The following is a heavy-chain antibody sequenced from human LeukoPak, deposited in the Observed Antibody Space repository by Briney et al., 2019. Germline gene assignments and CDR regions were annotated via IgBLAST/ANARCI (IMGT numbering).Heavy chain of an antibody. J-gene: IGHJ4*02. CDR1: GGSLSSYA. Sequence: SAKVSCKASGGSLSSYAIGRVRQAPGQWLEWMRGIIPIFGTANYAQKFQGRVTITADESTSTAYMELSSLRSEDTAVYYCARETFPSNFDYWGQGTLVTVSS. CDR3: ARETFPSNFDY. CDR2: IIPIFGTA. V-gene: IGHV1-69*13. D-gene: IGHD2/OR15-2a*01.